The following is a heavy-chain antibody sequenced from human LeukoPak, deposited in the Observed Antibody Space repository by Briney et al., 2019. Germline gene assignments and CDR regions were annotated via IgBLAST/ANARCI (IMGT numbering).Heavy chain of an antibody. CDR1: GGSFSGYY. CDR2: IYYSGST. D-gene: IGHD6-19*01. V-gene: IGHV4-39*01. J-gene: IGHJ6*03. CDR3: ARTYSSGWYARGVDYYYMDV. Sequence: SETLSLTCAVYGGSFSGYYWGWIRQPPGKGLEWIGSIYYSGSTYYNPSLKSRVTISVDTSKNQFSLKLSSVTAADTAVYYCARTYSSGWYARGVDYYYMDVWGKGTTVTISS.